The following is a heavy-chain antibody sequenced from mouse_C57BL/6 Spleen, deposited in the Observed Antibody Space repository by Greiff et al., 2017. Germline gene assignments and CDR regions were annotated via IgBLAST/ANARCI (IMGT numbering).Heavy chain of an antibody. D-gene: IGHD2-4*01. CDR2: IHPNSGST. J-gene: IGHJ4*01. CDR1: GYTFTSYW. CDR3: ARIYYDYADYAMDY. V-gene: IGHV1-64*01. Sequence: QVQLQQPGAELVKPGASVKLSCKASGYTFTSYWMHWVKQRPGQGLEWIGMIHPNSGSTNYNEKFKSKATLTVDKSSSTAYMQLSSLTSEDSAVYYCARIYYDYADYAMDYWGQGTSVTVSS.